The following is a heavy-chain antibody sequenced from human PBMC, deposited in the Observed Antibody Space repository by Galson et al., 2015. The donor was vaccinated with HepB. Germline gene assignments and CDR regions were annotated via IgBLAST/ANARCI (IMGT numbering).Heavy chain of an antibody. Sequence: SLRLSCAASGFTFSSYWMSWVRQAPGKGLEWVSVIYSGGSTYYADSVKGRFTISRDNSKNTLYLQMNSLRAEDTAVYYCARDDGKAAGLTPDYWGQGTLVTVSS. CDR2: IYSGGST. CDR3: ARDDGKAAGLTPDY. D-gene: IGHD6-13*01. V-gene: IGHV3-53*01. CDR1: GFTFSSYW. J-gene: IGHJ4*02.